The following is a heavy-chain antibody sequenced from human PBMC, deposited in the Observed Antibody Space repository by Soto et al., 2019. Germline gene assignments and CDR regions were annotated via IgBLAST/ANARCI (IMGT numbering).Heavy chain of an antibody. CDR2: IYYSGST. V-gene: IGHV4-30-4*01. Sequence: QVQLQESGPGLVKPSQTLSLTCTVSGGSISSGDYYWSWIRQPPGKGLEWIGYIYYSGSTYYNPSLKSRVTISVDTSKNQFSLKLSSVTAADTAVYYCAREASNGDYYLYFDYWGQGTLVTVSS. D-gene: IGHD4-17*01. CDR3: AREASNGDYYLYFDY. CDR1: GGSISSGDYY. J-gene: IGHJ4*02.